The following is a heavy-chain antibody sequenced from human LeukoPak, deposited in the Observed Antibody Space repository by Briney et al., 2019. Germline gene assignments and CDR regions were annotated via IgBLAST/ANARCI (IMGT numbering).Heavy chain of an antibody. D-gene: IGHD1-1*01. J-gene: IGHJ4*02. CDR3: AKYINVPGTQLLGDY. V-gene: IGHV3-23*01. Sequence: GGSLRLSCAASGFTFSNAWMSWVRQAPGKGLEWVSGICASGRCTFYAAPVRGRFTVSRDNFKNSLYLQMNNLRAEDTAVYYCAKYINVPGTQLLGDYWGQGALVTVSS. CDR1: GFTFSNAW. CDR2: ICASGRCT.